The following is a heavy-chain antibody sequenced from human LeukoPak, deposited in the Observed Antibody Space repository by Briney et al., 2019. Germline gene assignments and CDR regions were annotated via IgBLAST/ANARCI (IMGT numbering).Heavy chain of an antibody. J-gene: IGHJ4*02. V-gene: IGHV4-39*07. CDR3: ARDRFIVGADYYYDY. CDR2: IYYSGTT. D-gene: IGHD1-26*01. Sequence: SETLSLTCTVSGGSISTSSYYWGWIRQPPGKGLEWIGTIYYSGTTYNPSLKSRVTISEDTSKNQFSLKLSSVTAADTAVYYCARDRFIVGADYYYDYWGQGTLVTVSS. CDR1: GGSISTSSYY.